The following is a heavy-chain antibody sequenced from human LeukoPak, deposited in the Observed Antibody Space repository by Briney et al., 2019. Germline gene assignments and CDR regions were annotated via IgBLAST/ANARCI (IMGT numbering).Heavy chain of an antibody. V-gene: IGHV4-34*01. J-gene: IGHJ6*03. D-gene: IGHD2-15*01. CDR2: INHSGST. Sequence: SETLSLTCAVYGGSFSGYYWSWIRQPPGKGLEWIGEINHSGSTNYNPSLKSRVTISVDTSKNQFSLKLSSVTAADTAVYYCARVHGGYCSGGSYYSSYYYYYYMDVWGKGTTVTVSS. CDR3: ARVHGGYCSGGSYYSSYYYYYYMDV. CDR1: GGSFSGYY.